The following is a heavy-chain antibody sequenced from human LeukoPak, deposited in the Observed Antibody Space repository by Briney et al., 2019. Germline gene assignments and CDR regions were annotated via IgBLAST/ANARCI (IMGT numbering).Heavy chain of an antibody. D-gene: IGHD3-10*01. J-gene: IGHJ6*03. CDR1: GGTFSSYA. Sequence: SSVKVSCKASGGTFSSYAISWVRQAPGQGLEWMGRIIPIFGTANYAQKFQGRVTITTDEFTSTAYMELSSLRSEDTAVYYCARRSGSGSLISYMDVWGKGTTVTVSS. CDR2: IIPIFGTA. V-gene: IGHV1-69*05. CDR3: ARRSGSGSLISYMDV.